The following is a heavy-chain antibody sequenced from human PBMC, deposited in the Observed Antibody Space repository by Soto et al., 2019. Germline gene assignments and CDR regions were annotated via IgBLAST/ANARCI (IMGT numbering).Heavy chain of an antibody. V-gene: IGHV3-21*01. CDR3: ARDRHLTPDFWSGYYXWXXDDYYYGMDV. D-gene: IGHD3-3*01. CDR2: ISSSSSYI. Sequence: EVQLVESGGGLVKPGGSLRLSCAASGFTFSSYSMNWVRQAPGKGLEWVSSISSSSSYIYYADSVKGRFTISRDNAKNSLYLXMNSLRAXDTAVYXXARDRHLTPDFWSGYYXWXXDDYYYGMDVWGQGTTVTVSS. CDR1: GFTFSSYS. J-gene: IGHJ6*02.